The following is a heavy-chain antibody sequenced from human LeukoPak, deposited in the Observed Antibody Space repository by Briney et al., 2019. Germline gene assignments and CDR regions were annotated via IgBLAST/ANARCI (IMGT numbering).Heavy chain of an antibody. CDR3: ARGPMTVITL. CDR1: GFTFSNYW. V-gene: IGHV3-7*04. D-gene: IGHD2/OR15-2a*01. Sequence: PGGSLRLSCAASGFTFSNYWMSWVRQAPGKGLEWVANIKQDGSEKYYVNSVKGRFTISRDNAKNSLYLQMSSLRAEDTAVYFCARGPMTVITLWGQGTLVTVSS. CDR2: IKQDGSEK. J-gene: IGHJ4*02.